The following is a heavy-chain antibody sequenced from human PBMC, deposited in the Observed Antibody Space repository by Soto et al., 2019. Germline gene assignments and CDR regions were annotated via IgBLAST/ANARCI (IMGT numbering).Heavy chain of an antibody. CDR2: ISYDGNNK. V-gene: IGHV3-30-3*01. Sequence: LRLSCAASGFTFSRFSMHWVRQAPGKGLAWVAVISYDGNNKHFAESVKSRFSISRDDSKNTVYLEMNNLRGDDSAVYYCARDHGMFLSYYYYGMDVWGQGTTVTVSS. CDR1: GFTFSRFS. J-gene: IGHJ6*02. D-gene: IGHD3-10*02. CDR3: ARDHGMFLSYYYYGMDV.